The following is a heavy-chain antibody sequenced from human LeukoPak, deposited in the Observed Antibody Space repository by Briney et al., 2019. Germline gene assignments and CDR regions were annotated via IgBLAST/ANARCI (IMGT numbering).Heavy chain of an antibody. Sequence: PSETLSLTCTVSGGSISSGGYYWSWIRQHPGKGLGWIGYIYYSGSTYYNPSLKSRVTISVDTSKNQFSLKLSSVTAADTAVYYCARDLAATLGYCSGGSCYSNWFDPWGQGTLVTVSS. CDR2: IYYSGST. D-gene: IGHD2-15*01. J-gene: IGHJ5*02. CDR1: GGSISSGGYY. V-gene: IGHV4-31*03. CDR3: ARDLAATLGYCSGGSCYSNWFDP.